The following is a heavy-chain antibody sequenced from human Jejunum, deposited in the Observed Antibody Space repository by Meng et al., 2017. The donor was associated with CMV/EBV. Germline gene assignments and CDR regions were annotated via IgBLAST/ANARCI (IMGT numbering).Heavy chain of an antibody. V-gene: IGHV3-48*03. CDR3: ARDRCSSTSCYISY. D-gene: IGHD2-2*02. Sequence: GATFSDYEMNWVRQAPGKGLEWVSFMSSRGTTIYYADSVKGRFTIYRDNTKNTLDLQMNSLRAEDTAVYYCARDRCSSTSCYISYWGQGTLVTVSS. CDR1: GATFSDYE. J-gene: IGHJ4*02. CDR2: MSSRGTTI.